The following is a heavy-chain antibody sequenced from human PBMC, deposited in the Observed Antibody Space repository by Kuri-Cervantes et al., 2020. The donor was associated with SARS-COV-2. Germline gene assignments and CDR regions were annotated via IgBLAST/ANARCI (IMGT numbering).Heavy chain of an antibody. D-gene: IGHD1-26*01. Sequence: GSLRLSCTVSGGSISSSSYYGGWIRQPPGKGLEWIGSIYYSGSTYYNPSLKSRVTISVDTSKNQFSLKLSSVTAADTAVYYCARIIVGATYYYYYYYMDVWGKGTTVTVSS. V-gene: IGHV4-39*01. CDR1: GGSISSSSYY. CDR2: IYYSGST. J-gene: IGHJ6*03. CDR3: ARIIVGATYYYYYYYMDV.